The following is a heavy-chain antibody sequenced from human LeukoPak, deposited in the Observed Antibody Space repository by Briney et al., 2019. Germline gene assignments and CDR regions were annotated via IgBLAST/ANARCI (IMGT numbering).Heavy chain of an antibody. Sequence: VASVKVSCKASGGTFSSYAISWVRQAPGQGLEWMGWMNPNSGNTGYAQKFQGRVTMTRNTSISTAYMELSSLRSEDTAVYYCARSGIAVAGEGDFDYWGQGTLVTVSS. CDR3: ARSGIAVAGEGDFDY. CDR1: GGTFSSYA. D-gene: IGHD6-19*01. CDR2: MNPNSGNT. V-gene: IGHV1-8*02. J-gene: IGHJ4*02.